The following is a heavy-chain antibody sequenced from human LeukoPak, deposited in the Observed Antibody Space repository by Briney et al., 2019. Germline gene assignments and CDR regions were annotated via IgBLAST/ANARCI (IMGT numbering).Heavy chain of an antibody. CDR1: GFTFSSYS. V-gene: IGHV3-21*04. CDR3: ARDWSSGYDYAFDY. D-gene: IGHD5-12*01. Sequence: GGSLRLSCAASGFTFSSYSMNWVRQAPGKGLVWVSSISSSSSYIYYADSVKGRFTISRDNAKNSLYLQMNSLRAEDTAVYYCARDWSSGYDYAFDYWGQGTLVTVSS. CDR2: ISSSSSYI. J-gene: IGHJ4*02.